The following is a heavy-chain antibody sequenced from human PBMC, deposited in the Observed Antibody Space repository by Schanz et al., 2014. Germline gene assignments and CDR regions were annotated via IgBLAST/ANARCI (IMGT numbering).Heavy chain of an antibody. CDR1: GFTFSSYA. V-gene: IGHV3-23*04. CDR3: AKVRYSSGWRGDYFDE. J-gene: IGHJ4*02. D-gene: IGHD6-25*01. CDR2: ISGSGGST. Sequence: EVQLVESGGGVVQPGGSLRLSCAASGFTFSSYAMSWVRQAPGKGLEWVSAISGSGGSTYYADSVKGRFTISRDNSKNTLYLQMNSLRAEDTAVYYCAKVRYSSGWRGDYFDEWGQGTLVTVSS.